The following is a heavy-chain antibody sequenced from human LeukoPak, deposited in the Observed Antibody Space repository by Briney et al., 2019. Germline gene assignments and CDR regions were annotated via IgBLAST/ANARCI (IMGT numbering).Heavy chain of an antibody. CDR3: ARLVRGRGSYLAFDI. CDR2: IYYSGST. CDR1: GGSISSSSYY. Sequence: SETLSLTCTVSGGSISSSSYYWGWIRQPPGKGLEWIGSIYYSGSTYYNPSLKSRVTISVDTPKNQFSLKLSSVTAADTAVYYCARLVRGRGSYLAFDIWGQGTMVTVSS. V-gene: IGHV4-39*01. D-gene: IGHD1-26*01. J-gene: IGHJ3*02.